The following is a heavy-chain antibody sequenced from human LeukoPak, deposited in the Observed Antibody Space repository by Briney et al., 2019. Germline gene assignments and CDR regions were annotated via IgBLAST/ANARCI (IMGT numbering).Heavy chain of an antibody. CDR2: MSGSGGST. J-gene: IGHJ4*02. D-gene: IGHD6-13*01. CDR1: GFTFSIYA. V-gene: IGHV3-23*01. CDR3: AKDYSGSWYYFDY. Sequence: GGSLTLSCAASGFTFSIYAITWVRQAPGKGLVWVSTMSGSGGSTYYADSVKGRFTIYRDNSKNTLYLQMNSLRPEDTAIYYCAKDYSGSWYYFDYWGQGTLVTVSS.